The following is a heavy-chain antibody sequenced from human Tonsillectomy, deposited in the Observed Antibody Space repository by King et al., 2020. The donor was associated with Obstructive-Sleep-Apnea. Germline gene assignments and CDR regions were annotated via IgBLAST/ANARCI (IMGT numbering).Heavy chain of an antibody. J-gene: IGHJ3*02. CDR3: ARELDYADLDAFDI. Sequence: QLQESGPGLVKPSQTLSLTCTVSGGFISSGTYFLSWILQPPGKCLEWIGYSYSSGSTYYNSSLKSRVTISLDASDNQFSLRLTSVTAADAAVYYCARELDYADLDAFDIWGQGTMVTVSS. CDR1: GGFISSGTYF. V-gene: IGHV4-30-4*01. D-gene: IGHD4-17*01. CDR2: SYSSGST.